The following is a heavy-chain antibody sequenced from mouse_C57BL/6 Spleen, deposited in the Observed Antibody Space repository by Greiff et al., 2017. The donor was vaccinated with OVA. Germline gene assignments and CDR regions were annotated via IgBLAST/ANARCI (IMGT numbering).Heavy chain of an antibody. CDR3: ARLGSSWAMDY. CDR1: GYTFTNYW. Sequence: VQLQQSGAELVRPGTSVKMSCKASGYTFTNYWIGWAKQRPGHGLEWIGDIYPGGGYTNYNEKFKGKATLTADKASSTAYMQFSSLTSEDSAIYYCARLGSSWAMDYWGQGTSVTVSS. V-gene: IGHV1-63*01. J-gene: IGHJ4*01. D-gene: IGHD1-1*01. CDR2: IYPGGGYT.